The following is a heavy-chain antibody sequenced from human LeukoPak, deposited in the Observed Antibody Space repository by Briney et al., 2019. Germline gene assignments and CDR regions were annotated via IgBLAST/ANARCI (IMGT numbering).Heavy chain of an antibody. CDR1: GFTFGSYA. CDR2: ISSNGGST. V-gene: IGHV3-64D*06. Sequence: PGGSLRLSCSASGFTFGSYAMHWVRQAPGKGLEYVSAISSNGGSTYYADSVKGRFTISRDNSKNTLYLQMSSLRAEDTAVYYCVSRVGSWLVDYWGQGTLVTVSS. J-gene: IGHJ4*02. D-gene: IGHD3-10*01. CDR3: VSRVGSWLVDY.